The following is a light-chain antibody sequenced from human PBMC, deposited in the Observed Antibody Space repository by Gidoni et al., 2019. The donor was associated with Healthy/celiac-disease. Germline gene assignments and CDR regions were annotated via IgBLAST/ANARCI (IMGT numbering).Light chain of an antibody. CDR2: KAS. Sequence: DIQMTQSPSTLSASVGDRVTITCRACQSISSGLAWYQQKPGKAPKLLIYKASSLESGVPSRFSGSGSGTEFTLTISSLQPDDFATYYCQQYTGTFGQGTKVEIK. V-gene: IGKV1-5*03. CDR3: QQYTGT. CDR1: QSISSG. J-gene: IGKJ1*01.